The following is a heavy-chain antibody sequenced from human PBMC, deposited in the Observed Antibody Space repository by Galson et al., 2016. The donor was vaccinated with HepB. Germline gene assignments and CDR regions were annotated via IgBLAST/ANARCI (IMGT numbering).Heavy chain of an antibody. CDR3: ARIRGHAPDFYDSSGYDFDY. V-gene: IGHV2-70*11. Sequence: PALVTPTQTLTLTCTFSGFSLSTSGMCVSWIRQPPGKALEWLARIDWDDDKYYSTSLKTRPTISKDASENQVVLTMTNVDPVDTATYYCARIRGHAPDFYDSSGYDFDYWGQGTLVTVSS. CDR2: IDWDDDK. D-gene: IGHD3-22*01. CDR1: GFSLSTSGMC. J-gene: IGHJ4*02.